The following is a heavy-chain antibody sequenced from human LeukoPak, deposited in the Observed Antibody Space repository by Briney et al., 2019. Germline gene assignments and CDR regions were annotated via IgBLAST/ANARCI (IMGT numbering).Heavy chain of an antibody. CDR1: GFTFSSYA. J-gene: IGHJ5*02. CDR3: AKRVAVAGPENNWFDP. Sequence: PGGSLRLSCAASGFTFSSYAMSWVRQAPGKGLEWVSAISGSGGSTYYADSVKGRFTISRDNSKNTLYLQMNSLRAGDTAVYYCAKRVAVAGPENNWFDPWGQGTLVTVSS. V-gene: IGHV3-23*01. D-gene: IGHD6-19*01. CDR2: ISGSGGST.